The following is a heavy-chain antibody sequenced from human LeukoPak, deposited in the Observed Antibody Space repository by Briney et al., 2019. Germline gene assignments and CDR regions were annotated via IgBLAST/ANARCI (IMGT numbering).Heavy chain of an antibody. CDR3: ARESSYYDILTGYYLPDY. J-gene: IGHJ4*02. V-gene: IGHV3-48*01. CDR2: ISSSSSTI. Sequence: GGSLRLSCAASGFTFSSYSMNWVRQAPGKGLEWVSYISSSSSTIYYADSVKGRFTISRDNAKNSLYLQMNSLRAEDTAVYYCARESSYYDILTGYYLPDYWGQGTLVTVSS. CDR1: GFTFSSYS. D-gene: IGHD3-9*01.